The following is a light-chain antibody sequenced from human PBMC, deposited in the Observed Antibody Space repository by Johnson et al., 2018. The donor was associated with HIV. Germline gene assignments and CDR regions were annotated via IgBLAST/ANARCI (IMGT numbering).Light chain of an antibody. CDR1: SSNIGNNY. J-gene: IGLJ1*01. CDR3: GTWHTSLSGGGV. V-gene: IGLV1-51*01. CDR2: DNN. Sequence: QSVLTQPPSVSAAPGQRVTISCSGSSSNIGNNYVSWYQQLPGTAPKLLIYDNNKRPSGIPDRFSGSKSGTSATLGITGLQTGDEDDYYCGTWHTSLSGGGVFGTGTKVTVL.